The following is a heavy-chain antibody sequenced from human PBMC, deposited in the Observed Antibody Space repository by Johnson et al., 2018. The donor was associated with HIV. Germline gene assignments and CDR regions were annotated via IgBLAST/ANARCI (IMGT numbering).Heavy chain of an antibody. CDR1: GFTFNNAW. J-gene: IGHJ3*02. D-gene: IGHD6-13*01. CDR3: TRSIAATGRDALDI. Sequence: VLLVESGGGLVQPGRSLILSCAASGFTFNNAWMGWVRQAPGKGLEWVGRIKSKTDGATTDYAVPVKGRFTISRDESKNTLYLQMNSLKTEDTAVYYCTRSIAATGRDALDIWGQGTMVTVSS. V-gene: IGHV3-15*01. CDR2: IKSKTDGATT.